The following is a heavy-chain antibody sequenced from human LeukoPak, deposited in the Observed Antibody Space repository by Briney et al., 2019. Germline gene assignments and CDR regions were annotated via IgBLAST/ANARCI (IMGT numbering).Heavy chain of an antibody. CDR2: FDPEDGET. CDR3: ATGAPHYYDSSGSSFDY. J-gene: IGHJ4*02. Sequence: ASVKVSCKVSGYTLTELSMHWVRQAPGKGLEWMGGFDPEDGETIYAQKFQGRVTMTEDTSTDTAYMELSSPRSEDTAVYYCATGAPHYYDSSGSSFDYWGQGTLVTVSS. D-gene: IGHD3-22*01. CDR1: GYTLTELS. V-gene: IGHV1-24*01.